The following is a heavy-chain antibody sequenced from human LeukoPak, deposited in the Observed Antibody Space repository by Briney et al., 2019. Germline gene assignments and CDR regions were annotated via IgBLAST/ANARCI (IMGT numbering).Heavy chain of an antibody. CDR1: GYTFTGYY. D-gene: IGHD3-22*01. Sequence: ASVKVSCKASGYTFTGYYMHWVRQAPGQGLEWMGWINPNSGGTNYAQKFQGRVTMTRDTSISTAYMDLSSLRSDDTAVYYCTREDDSSGYRPFDIWGQGTMVTVSS. J-gene: IGHJ3*02. V-gene: IGHV1-2*02. CDR2: INPNSGGT. CDR3: TREDDSSGYRPFDI.